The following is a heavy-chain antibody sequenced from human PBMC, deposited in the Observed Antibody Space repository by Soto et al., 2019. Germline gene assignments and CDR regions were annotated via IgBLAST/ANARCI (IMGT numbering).Heavy chain of an antibody. V-gene: IGHV1-2*04. CDR2: INPNSGGT. Sequence: QVQLVQSGAEVKKPGASVKVSCKASGYTFTGYYMHWVRQAPGQGLEWMGWINPNSGGTNYAQKFQGWVTMTRDTSISTAYMELSRLRSDDTAVYYCARCYGSGRSRRWFDPWGQGTLVTVSS. CDR1: GYTFTGYY. J-gene: IGHJ5*02. D-gene: IGHD6-19*01. CDR3: ARCYGSGRSRRWFDP.